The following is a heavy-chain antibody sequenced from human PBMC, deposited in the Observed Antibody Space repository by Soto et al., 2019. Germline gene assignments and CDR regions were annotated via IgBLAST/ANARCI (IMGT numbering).Heavy chain of an antibody. D-gene: IGHD3-16*01. CDR1: GASISSSY. Sequence: SETLSLTCTVSGASISSSYWSWIRQSPGKRLEWIGYIHYSGSTKYNPSLDSRVTISVDTSKNQFSLKLSSVTAADTAVYYCVRGYYDGRGFSNTFDLWGHGTMVTVSS. CDR2: IHYSGST. CDR3: VRGYYDGRGFSNTFDL. V-gene: IGHV4-59*01. J-gene: IGHJ3*01.